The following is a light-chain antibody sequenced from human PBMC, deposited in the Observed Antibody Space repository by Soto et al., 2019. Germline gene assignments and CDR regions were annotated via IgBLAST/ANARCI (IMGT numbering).Light chain of an antibody. CDR1: NSDVGSYNF. CDR2: EVS. V-gene: IGLV2-14*01. CDR3: TSYRRGSTLGV. Sequence: QSALTQPASVSGSPGQSITISCTGTNSDVGSYNFVSWYQQHPGKAPQLIIYEVSNRPSGVSNRFSGSKSGNTASLTVSGLQAEDEGDYYCTSYRRGSTLGVFGGGTKLTVL. J-gene: IGLJ2*01.